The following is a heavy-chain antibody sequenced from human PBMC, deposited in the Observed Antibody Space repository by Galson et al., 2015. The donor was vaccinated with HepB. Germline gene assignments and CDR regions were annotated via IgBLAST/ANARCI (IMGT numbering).Heavy chain of an antibody. V-gene: IGHV1-2*06. D-gene: IGHD2-15*01. CDR3: ARDKGGWFDP. Sequence: SVKVSCKASGYTFTGYYMHWVRQAPGQGLEWMGRINPNSGGTNYAQKFQGRVTMTRDTSISTAYMEVRSLRSDDTAVYYCARDKGGWFDPWGQGSLVTVSS. CDR2: INPNSGGT. CDR1: GYTFTGYY. J-gene: IGHJ5*02.